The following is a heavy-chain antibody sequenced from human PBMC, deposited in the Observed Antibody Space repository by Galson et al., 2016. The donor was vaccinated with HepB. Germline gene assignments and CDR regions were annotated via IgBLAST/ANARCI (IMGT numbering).Heavy chain of an antibody. J-gene: IGHJ4*02. D-gene: IGHD2/OR15-2a*01. CDR3: ARAYDFYENHEYDQNFDS. Sequence: SLRLSCAASGFTFSNFNMNWVRQAPGKGLEWISYISRTGDSIQYADSVKGRFTTSRDNAKNSLYLQINSLRDEDTAVYYCARAYDFYENHEYDQNFDSWGQGTLVTVSS. V-gene: IGHV3-48*02. CDR1: GFTFSNFN. CDR2: ISRTGDSI.